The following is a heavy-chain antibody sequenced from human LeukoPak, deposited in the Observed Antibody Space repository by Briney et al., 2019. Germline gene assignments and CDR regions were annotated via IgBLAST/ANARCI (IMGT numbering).Heavy chain of an antibody. CDR1: GGSISSYY. Sequence: SETLSLTCTVSGGSISSYYWSWIRQPPGKGLEWIGYIYYSGSTNYNPSLKSRVTISVDTSKNQFSLKLSSVTAADTAVYYCARSITMVRGVIWVLGYMDVWAKGPRSPSP. V-gene: IGHV4-59*12. J-gene: IGHJ6*03. CDR3: ARSITMVRGVIWVLGYMDV. D-gene: IGHD3-10*01. CDR2: IYYSGST.